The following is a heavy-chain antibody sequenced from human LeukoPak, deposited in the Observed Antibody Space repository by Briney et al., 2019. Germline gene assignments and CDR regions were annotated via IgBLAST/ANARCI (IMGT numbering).Heavy chain of an antibody. Sequence: SETLSLTCTVSGGSISRYYWSWIRQPPGKGLEWIGRIYTSGSTNYNPSLKSRVTMSVDTSKNQFSLKLSSVTAADTAVYYCAREPRGGGYSFDYWGQGTLVTVSS. CDR2: IYTSGST. J-gene: IGHJ4*02. D-gene: IGHD5-12*01. CDR3: AREPRGGGYSFDY. V-gene: IGHV4-4*07. CDR1: GGSISRYY.